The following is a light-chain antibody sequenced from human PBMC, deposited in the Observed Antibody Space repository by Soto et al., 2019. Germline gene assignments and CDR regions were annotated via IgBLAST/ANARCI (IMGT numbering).Light chain of an antibody. J-gene: IGKJ2*01. V-gene: IGKV3-20*01. CDR2: AAS. CDR3: RQYGSAPTT. CDR1: QSVGSSY. Sequence: EIVLTQSPGTLSLSPGERAALSCRASQSVGSSYLAWYQQKPGQAPRLLIYAASNRAAGIPDRFSGSGSGTDFTLIITRLDPEDFAVYFCRQYGSAPTTFGQGTKLEI.